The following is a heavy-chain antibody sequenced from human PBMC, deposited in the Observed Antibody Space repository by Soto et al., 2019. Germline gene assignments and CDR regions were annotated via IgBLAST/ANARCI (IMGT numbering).Heavy chain of an antibody. CDR3: ARYGSGSYFDS. CDR1: GYTFTGYY. V-gene: IGHV1-2*02. CDR2: INPNSGGT. D-gene: IGHD3-10*01. Sequence: GASVKVSCKASGYTFTGYYIHWVRQAPGQGLEGMGWINPNSGGTNYAQKFQGRVTMTRDTSISTAYMELSRLSSDETAGYYCARYGSGSYFDSRGQGTLVTVSS. J-gene: IGHJ4*02.